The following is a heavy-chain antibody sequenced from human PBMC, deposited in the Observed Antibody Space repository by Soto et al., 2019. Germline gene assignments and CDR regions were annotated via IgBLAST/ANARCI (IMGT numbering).Heavy chain of an antibody. CDR2: INHSGST. CDR3: ARGPRGSGSYYKGAFDI. Sequence: PSETLSLTCAVYGGSFSGYYWSWIRQPPGKGLEWIGEINHSGSTNYNPSLKSRVTISVDTSKNQFSLKLSSVTVADTAVYYCARGPRGSGSYYKGAFDIWGQGTMVTV. J-gene: IGHJ3*02. V-gene: IGHV4-34*01. D-gene: IGHD3-10*01. CDR1: GGSFSGYY.